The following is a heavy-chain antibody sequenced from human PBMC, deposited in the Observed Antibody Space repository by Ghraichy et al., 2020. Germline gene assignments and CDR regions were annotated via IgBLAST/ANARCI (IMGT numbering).Heavy chain of an antibody. J-gene: IGHJ4*02. CDR1: GFRFSTYR. Sequence: GGSLRLSCAASGFRFSTYRMHWVRQAPGKGLELVTSLDSGSSYIYYTDSVRGRFTISRDNARNSLYLQMNRLRVEDTGLYYCARDIGLSGKQPDVDYGDYWGQGALVTVSS. V-gene: IGHV3-21*01. CDR3: ARDIGLSGKQPDVDYGDY. CDR2: LDSGSSYI. D-gene: IGHD6-13*01.